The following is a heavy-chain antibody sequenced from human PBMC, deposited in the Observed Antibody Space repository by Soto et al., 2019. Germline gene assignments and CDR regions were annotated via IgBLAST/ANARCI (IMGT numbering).Heavy chain of an antibody. D-gene: IGHD3-9*01. CDR1: GYTFTSYD. CDR2: MNPNSGNT. Sequence: ASVKVSCKASGYTFTSYDINWVRQATGQGLEWMGWMNPNSGNTGYAQKFQGRVTMTRNTSISTAYMELSSLRFEDTAVYYCARVLRYFDWLFTGYYYYYMDVWGKGTTVTVSS. CDR3: ARVLRYFDWLFTGYYYYYMDV. V-gene: IGHV1-8*01. J-gene: IGHJ6*03.